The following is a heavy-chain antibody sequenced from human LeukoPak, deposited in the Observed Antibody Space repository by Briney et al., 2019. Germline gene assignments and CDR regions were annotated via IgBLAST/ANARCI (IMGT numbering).Heavy chain of an antibody. V-gene: IGHV3-7*01. Sequence: PGGSLRLSCAASGFTFSSHWMSWVRQAPGKGLEWVANINQNGSEKYHVDSVKGRFTISRDNAKNSLYLQMNSLRAEDTAVYYCARDEEGRLVDYWGQGTLVTVSS. CDR1: GFTFSSHW. D-gene: IGHD3-10*01. CDR2: INQNGSEK. CDR3: ARDEEGRLVDY. J-gene: IGHJ4*02.